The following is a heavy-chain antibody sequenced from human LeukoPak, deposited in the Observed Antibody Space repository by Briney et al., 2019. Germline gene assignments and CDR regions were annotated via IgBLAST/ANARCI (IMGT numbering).Heavy chain of an antibody. V-gene: IGHV4-59*01. CDR2: IYYSGST. Sequence: SETLSLTCTVSGGSIGSYYWSWIRQPPGKGLEWIGYIYYSGSTNYNPSLKSRVTISVDTSKNQFSLKLSSVTAADTAVYYCAVSSSWYVGYYYYGLDVWGQGTTVTVSS. CDR1: GGSIGSYY. D-gene: IGHD6-13*01. CDR3: AVSSSWYVGYYYYGLDV. J-gene: IGHJ6*02.